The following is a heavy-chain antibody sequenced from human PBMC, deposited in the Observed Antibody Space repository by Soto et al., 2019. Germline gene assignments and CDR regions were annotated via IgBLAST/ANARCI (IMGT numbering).Heavy chain of an antibody. CDR2: ITPHNGNT. CDR1: GYSFSNYG. CDR3: ARVSFQQDGSGDYRGYNGMDV. V-gene: IGHV1-18*01. J-gene: IGHJ6*02. D-gene: IGHD3-22*01. Sequence: QVQVVQSGAEVKKPGASVKVSCRPTGYSFSNYGVSWVRQAPGQGFEWMGWITPHNGNTNYAQKFQGRVTLTTDTLTTTANMDLRSLSSDQTAMYYCARVSFQQDGSGDYRGYNGMDVWRPGTTVDVSS.